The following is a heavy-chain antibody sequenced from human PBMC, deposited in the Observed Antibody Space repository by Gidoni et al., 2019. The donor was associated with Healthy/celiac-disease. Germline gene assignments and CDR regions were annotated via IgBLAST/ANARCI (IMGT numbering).Heavy chain of an antibody. J-gene: IGHJ4*02. D-gene: IGHD6-19*01. Sequence: EVQLLESGGGLVQPGGSLRLSCAASGFTFSSYAMSWVRQAPGKGLEWVSAISGSGGSTYYADSVKGRFTITRDNSKNTLYLQMNSLRAEDTAVYYCAKGDSSGWNPFDYWGQGTLVTVSS. CDR3: AKGDSSGWNPFDY. CDR2: ISGSGGST. CDR1: GFTFSSYA. V-gene: IGHV3-23*01.